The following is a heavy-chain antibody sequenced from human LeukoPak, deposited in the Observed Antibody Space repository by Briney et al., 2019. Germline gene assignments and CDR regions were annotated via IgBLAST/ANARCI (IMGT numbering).Heavy chain of an antibody. Sequence: GGSLRLSCAASGFTFSSYAMSWVRQAPGKGLQWVSAISGSGASTYYADSVEGRFTISRDNSKSTLYLQMNSLRAEDTAVYYCARPPFSSSWYYFDYWGQGTLVTVSS. CDR1: GFTFSSYA. CDR2: ISGSGAST. V-gene: IGHV3-23*01. D-gene: IGHD6-13*01. J-gene: IGHJ4*02. CDR3: ARPPFSSSWYYFDY.